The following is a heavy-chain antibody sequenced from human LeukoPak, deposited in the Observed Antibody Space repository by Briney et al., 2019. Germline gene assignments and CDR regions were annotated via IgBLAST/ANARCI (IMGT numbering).Heavy chain of an antibody. J-gene: IGHJ4*02. Sequence: PGGSLRLSCAASGFTFSSYSMNWVRQAPGKGLEWVSYISSSSSTIYYADSVKGRFTISRDNAKNSLYLQMNSLRAEDTAVYYCAKDRNSYDFWSGFFDYWGQGTLVTVSS. D-gene: IGHD3-3*01. CDR1: GFTFSSYS. CDR2: ISSSSSTI. V-gene: IGHV3-48*01. CDR3: AKDRNSYDFWSGFFDY.